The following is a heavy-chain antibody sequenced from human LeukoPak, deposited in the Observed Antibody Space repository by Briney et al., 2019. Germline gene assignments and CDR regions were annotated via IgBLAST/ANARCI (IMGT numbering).Heavy chain of an antibody. D-gene: IGHD2-21*02. CDR2: ISTSSSYI. CDR3: AKGPRVGVVTYDY. CDR1: GFTFSSYN. Sequence: PGGSLRLSCAASGFTFSSYNMNWVRQAPGKGLEWVSSISTSSSYIYYADSVKGRFTISRDNAKNSLYLQMNSLRAEDTAVYYCAKGPRVGVVTYDYWGQGTLVTVSS. J-gene: IGHJ4*02. V-gene: IGHV3-21*01.